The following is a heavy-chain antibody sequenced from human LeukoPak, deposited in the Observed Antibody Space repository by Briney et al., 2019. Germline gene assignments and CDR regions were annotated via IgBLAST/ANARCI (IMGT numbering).Heavy chain of an antibody. J-gene: IGHJ3*02. CDR2: IYPGDSDT. CDR3: ARRGVVVAASDDDAFDI. V-gene: IGHV5-51*01. D-gene: IGHD2-15*01. Sequence: GESLQISFQGSGYRFTSYWIGWVRQMPGKGLEWMGIIYPGDSDTRYSPSFQGQVTISADKSISTAYLQWSSLKASDTAMYYCARRGVVVAASDDDAFDIWGQGTMVTVSS. CDR1: GYRFTSYW.